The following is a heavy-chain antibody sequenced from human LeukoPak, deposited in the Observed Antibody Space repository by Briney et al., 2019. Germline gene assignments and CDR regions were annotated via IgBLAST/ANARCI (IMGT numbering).Heavy chain of an antibody. V-gene: IGHV4-39*07. CDR2: IYYSGST. J-gene: IGHJ2*01. CDR3: ARDALRITIFGVVIKDWYFDL. Sequence: KTSETLSLACTVSGGSISSSSYYWGWIRQPPGKGLEWIGSIYYSGSTYYNPSLKSRVTISVDTSKNQFSLKLSSVTAADTAVYYCARDALRITIFGVVIKDWYFDLWGRGTLVTVSS. CDR1: GGSISSSSYY. D-gene: IGHD3-3*01.